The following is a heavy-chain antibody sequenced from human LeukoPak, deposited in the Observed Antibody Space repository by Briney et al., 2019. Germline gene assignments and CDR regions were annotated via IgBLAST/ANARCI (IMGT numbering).Heavy chain of an antibody. CDR1: GHTFTGYY. CDR3: ASDRLGYCSGGSCYFKDY. Sequence: GASVKVSCKASGHTFTGYYMHWVRQAPGQGLEWMGRISPNSGGTNYAQKFQGRVTMTRDTSISTAYMELSRLRSDDTAVYYCASDRLGYCSGGSCYFKDYWGQGTLVTVSS. J-gene: IGHJ4*02. V-gene: IGHV1-2*06. CDR2: ISPNSGGT. D-gene: IGHD2-15*01.